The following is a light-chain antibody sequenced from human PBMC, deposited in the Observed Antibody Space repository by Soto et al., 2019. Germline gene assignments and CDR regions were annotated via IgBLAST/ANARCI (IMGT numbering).Light chain of an antibody. V-gene: IGKV1-12*01. J-gene: IGKJ2*01. CDR3: QHANSFPYT. Sequence: DIQMTQSPSSVSASVGDRVTITCRASQSVSNCLAWYQQKPGKAPKLLIYAASTLRSGVPSRFRGSGSGTDYTFTISSLQHEDVATYYCQHANSFPYTFGQGTKLEIK. CDR1: QSVSNC. CDR2: AAS.